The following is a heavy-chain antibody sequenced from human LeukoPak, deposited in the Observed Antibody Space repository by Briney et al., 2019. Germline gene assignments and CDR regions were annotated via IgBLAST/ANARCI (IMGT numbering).Heavy chain of an antibody. CDR1: GFTFSSSA. J-gene: IGHJ4*02. V-gene: IGHV3-23*01. CDR3: AKSRHSSWYYYNN. Sequence: GGSLRLSCAASGFTFSSSAMSWVRQAPGKGLEWVSAISNNGGYTYYADSVQGRFTISRDNSKSTLCLQMNSLRAEDTAVYYCAKSRHSSWYYYNNWGQGTLVTVSS. CDR2: ISNNGGYT. D-gene: IGHD6-13*01.